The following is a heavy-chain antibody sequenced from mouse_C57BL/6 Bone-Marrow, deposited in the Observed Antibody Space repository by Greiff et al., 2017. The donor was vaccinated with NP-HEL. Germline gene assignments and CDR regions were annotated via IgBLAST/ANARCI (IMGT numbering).Heavy chain of an antibody. D-gene: IGHD1-1*01. CDR3: ARRRSYGFAY. V-gene: IGHV1-81*01. CDR2: IYPRSGNT. Sequence: QVQLQQSGAELARPGASVKLSCKASGYTFTSYGISWVKQRTGQGLEWIGEIYPRSGNTYYNEKFKGKATLTADTSSSTAYMELRSLTSEDSAVYFCARRRSYGFAYWGQGTLVTVSA. J-gene: IGHJ3*01. CDR1: GYTFTSYG.